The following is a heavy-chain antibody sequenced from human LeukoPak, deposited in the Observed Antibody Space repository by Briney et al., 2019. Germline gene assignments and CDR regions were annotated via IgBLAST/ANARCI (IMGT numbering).Heavy chain of an antibody. CDR1: GYTFTGYY. J-gene: IGHJ4*02. D-gene: IGHD6-19*01. V-gene: IGHV1-2*06. CDR2: INPNSGGT. CDR3: ARAVLDSSGWHFDY. Sequence: ASVKVSCKASGYTFTGYYMHWVRQAPGQGLEWMGRINPNSGGTNYARKFQGRVTMTRDTSISTAYMELSRLRSDDTAVYYCARAVLDSSGWHFDYWGQGTLVTVSS.